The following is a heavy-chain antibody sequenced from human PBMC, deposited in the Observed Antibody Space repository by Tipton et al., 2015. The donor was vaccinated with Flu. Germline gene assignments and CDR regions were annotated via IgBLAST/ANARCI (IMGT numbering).Heavy chain of an antibody. CDR1: GGSISSSSYY. CDR3: ARDYKWLGAFDI. CDR2: IYYSGST. Sequence: TLSLTCTVSGGSISSSSYYWGWIRQPPGKGLEWIGYIYYSGSTNYNPSLKSRVTISVDTSKNQFSLKLSSVTAADTAVYYCARDYKWLGAFDIWGQGTMVTVSS. D-gene: IGHD3-22*01. V-gene: IGHV4-61*01. J-gene: IGHJ3*02.